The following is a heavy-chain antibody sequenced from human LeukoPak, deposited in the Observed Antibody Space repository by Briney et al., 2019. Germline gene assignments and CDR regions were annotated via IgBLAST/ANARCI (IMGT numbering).Heavy chain of an antibody. D-gene: IGHD5-18*01. CDR1: GFTFSSYS. CDR2: IYSGGSR. Sequence: PGGSLRLSCAASGFTFSSYSMNWVRQAPGKGLEWVSIIYSGGSRYNADSVKGRFTISRDNSKNTLYLQMNSLRDEDTAVYYCARDMNSYGSSWGQGTLVTVSS. J-gene: IGHJ4*02. CDR3: ARDMNSYGSS. V-gene: IGHV3-66*01.